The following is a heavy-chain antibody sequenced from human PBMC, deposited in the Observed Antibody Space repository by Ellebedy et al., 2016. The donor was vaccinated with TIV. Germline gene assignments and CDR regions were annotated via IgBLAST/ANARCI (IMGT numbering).Heavy chain of an antibody. CDR1: GFTFSSYG. Sequence: GGSLRLSXAVSGFTFSSYGMHWVRQAPGKGLEWVAVIYYDGSKKYYADSVKGRFTISRDNSKNTLYLQMNSLRAEDTAVYYCARDETDALDYWGQGTLVTVSS. CDR2: IYYDGSKK. CDR3: ARDETDALDY. V-gene: IGHV3-33*01. J-gene: IGHJ4*02.